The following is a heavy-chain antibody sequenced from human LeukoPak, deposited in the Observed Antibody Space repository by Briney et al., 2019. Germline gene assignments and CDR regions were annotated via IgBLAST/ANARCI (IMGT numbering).Heavy chain of an antibody. CDR3: ARDVGGSLDY. Sequence: GGSLRLSCAASGFTFSSYWMAWVRQAPGKGLEWVANIKQDGSEKYYVDSVKGRFTISRDDAKNSLSLQMNSLRADDTAVYYCARDVGGSLDYWGQGTLVTVSS. V-gene: IGHV3-7*04. D-gene: IGHD1-26*01. CDR1: GFTFSSYW. CDR2: IKQDGSEK. J-gene: IGHJ4*02.